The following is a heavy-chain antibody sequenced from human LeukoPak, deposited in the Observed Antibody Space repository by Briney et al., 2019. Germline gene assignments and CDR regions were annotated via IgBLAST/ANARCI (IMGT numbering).Heavy chain of an antibody. CDR3: ASLAIAG. D-gene: IGHD2-21*01. Sequence: SSVKVSCKASGYTFTDYALHWVRQAPGKTLEWMGWTNDATGNTRFSQDFQGRLTITIDTSASTAFLDLSRLRSDDTAVYYCASLAIAGWGQGTLVTVSS. CDR1: GYTFTDYA. J-gene: IGHJ4*02. V-gene: IGHV1-3*01. CDR2: TNDATGNT.